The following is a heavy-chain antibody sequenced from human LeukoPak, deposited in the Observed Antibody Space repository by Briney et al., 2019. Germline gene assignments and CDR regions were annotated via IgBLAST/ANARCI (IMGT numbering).Heavy chain of an antibody. Sequence: SETLSLTCSVSGGLITSTIRYWAWIRQPPGKGLERIASIYYNGITYYNASLESRVTMSVDTSRNHFSLRLRSVSAADTSVYYCARQPTVRRGAVASNFDYWGQGTLVTVSS. CDR1: GGLITSTIRY. CDR3: ARQPTVRRGAVASNFDY. V-gene: IGHV4-39*01. J-gene: IGHJ4*02. D-gene: IGHD6-19*01. CDR2: IYYNGIT.